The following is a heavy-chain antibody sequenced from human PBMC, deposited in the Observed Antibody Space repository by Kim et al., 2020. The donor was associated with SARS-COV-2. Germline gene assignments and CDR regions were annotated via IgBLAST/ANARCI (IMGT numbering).Heavy chain of an antibody. CDR3: ARVVVPTYYFDY. D-gene: IGHD2-2*01. Sequence: YNPSLKSRVTTALDTSKTQFSLELSSVIAADTAVYYCARVVVPTYYFDYWGQGTLVTVSS. J-gene: IGHJ4*02. V-gene: IGHV4-30-2*05.